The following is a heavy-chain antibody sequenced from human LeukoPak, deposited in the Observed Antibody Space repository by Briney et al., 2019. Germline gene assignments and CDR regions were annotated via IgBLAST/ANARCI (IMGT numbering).Heavy chain of an antibody. D-gene: IGHD6-13*01. Sequence: SETLSLTCTGSGGSISSYYWSWIRQPPGKGLEWIGYIYYSGSTNYNPSLKSRVTISVDTSKNQFSLKLSSVTAADTAVYYCARVGSSSWGFDPWGQGTLVTVSS. J-gene: IGHJ5*02. CDR2: IYYSGST. CDR3: ARVGSSSWGFDP. CDR1: GGSISSYY. V-gene: IGHV4-59*01.